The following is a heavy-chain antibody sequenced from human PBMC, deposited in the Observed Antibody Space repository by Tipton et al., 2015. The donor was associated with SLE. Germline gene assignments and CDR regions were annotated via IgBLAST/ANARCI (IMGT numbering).Heavy chain of an antibody. CDR1: GGSFSGYY. CDR2: INHGRST. CDR3: ARGGVSTY. V-gene: IGHV4-34*01. Sequence: TLSLTCAVYGGSFSGYYWSWIRQPPGRGLEWIGEINHGRSTNYNPSLKSRVTISVDTSKNQFSLRLSSVTAADTAVYYCARGGVSTYWGQGTLVTVSS. J-gene: IGHJ4*02. D-gene: IGHD2-8*01.